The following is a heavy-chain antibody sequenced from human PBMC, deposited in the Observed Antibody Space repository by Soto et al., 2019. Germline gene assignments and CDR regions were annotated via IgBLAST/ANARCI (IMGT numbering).Heavy chain of an antibody. CDR1: GGSISSGGYY. V-gene: IGHV4-31*03. CDR2: IYYSGTT. Sequence: QVQLQESGPGLVKPSQTLSLTCTVSGGSISSGGYYWSWIRQHPGKGLEWIGSIYYSGTTYYNPSLKSRVTISVDTSKNQFSLKLSSVTAADTAVYYCARGYSYGYYFDYWGQGTLVTVSS. J-gene: IGHJ4*02. D-gene: IGHD5-18*01. CDR3: ARGYSYGYYFDY.